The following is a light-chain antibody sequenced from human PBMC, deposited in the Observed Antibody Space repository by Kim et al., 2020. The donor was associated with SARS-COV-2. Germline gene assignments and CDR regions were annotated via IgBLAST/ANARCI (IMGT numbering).Light chain of an antibody. CDR2: MAS. Sequence: SASVGDRVTITCRASRNIDTYLAWYQQKPGKAPKLLIYMASNLKSGVPSRFSGSGSGTEFTLTTSSLQPDDFATYYCQQYRSYPWTFGQGTKLEIK. CDR1: RNIDTY. CDR3: QQYRSYPWT. J-gene: IGKJ1*01. V-gene: IGKV1-5*03.